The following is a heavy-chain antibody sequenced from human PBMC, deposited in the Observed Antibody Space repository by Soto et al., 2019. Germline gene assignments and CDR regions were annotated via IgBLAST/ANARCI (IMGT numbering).Heavy chain of an antibody. CDR3: AKGPDPGAFDI. V-gene: IGHV3-23*01. CDR2: FRGNGDGT. J-gene: IGHJ3*02. CDR1: GFTFSSYA. Sequence: EVQLLESGGGLIQPGGSLRLSCAASGFTFSSYAMSWVRQAPGKGLEWVSTFRGNGDGTYYADSVRGRFTVSRDNSKNRLYLQMKGLRGGERAIYYCAKGPDPGAFDIWGKGTMVTVSS. D-gene: IGHD3-10*01.